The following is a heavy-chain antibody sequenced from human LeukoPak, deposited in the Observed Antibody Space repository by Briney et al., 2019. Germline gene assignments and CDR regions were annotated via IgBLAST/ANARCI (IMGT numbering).Heavy chain of an antibody. CDR1: GYTFTGYY. D-gene: IGHD3-9*01. V-gene: IGHV1-2*02. CDR2: SNTNSGGT. CDR3: ARVHYDILTGYSSYGMDV. Sequence: ASVKVSCETSGYTFTGYYMHWGRQAPGQGLEWMGWSNTNSGGTNYAQKCQGRGTMTTDTSISTAYTEISRLRSHATAVYYCARVHYDILTGYSSYGMDVWGQGTTVTVSS. J-gene: IGHJ6*02.